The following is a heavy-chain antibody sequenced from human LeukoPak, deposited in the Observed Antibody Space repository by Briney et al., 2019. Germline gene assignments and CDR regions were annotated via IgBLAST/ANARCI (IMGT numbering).Heavy chain of an antibody. CDR3: ARDSGWGYYDSSGYYPKGNYFDY. J-gene: IGHJ4*02. D-gene: IGHD3-22*01. Sequence: PSETLSLTCTVSGGSISSSSYYWGWIRQPPGKGLEWIGSIYYSGSTYYNPSLKSRVTISVDTSKNQFSLKLSSATAADTAVYYCARDSGWGYYDSSGYYPKGNYFDYWGQGTLVTVSS. V-gene: IGHV4-39*07. CDR2: IYYSGST. CDR1: GGSISSSSYY.